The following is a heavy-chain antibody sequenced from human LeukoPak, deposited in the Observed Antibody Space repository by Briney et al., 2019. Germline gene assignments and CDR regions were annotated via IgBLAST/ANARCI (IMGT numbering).Heavy chain of an antibody. J-gene: IGHJ4*02. CDR3: AKVGAWRYFDY. Sequence: GGSLRLSCAASGFTVSSNYMSWVRQAPGKGLEWVSVIYSGGSTYYADSVKGRFTISRDNSKNTLYLQMNSLRAEDTAVYYCAKVGAWRYFDYWGQGTLVTVSS. CDR1: GFTVSSNY. D-gene: IGHD3-16*01. CDR2: IYSGGST. V-gene: IGHV3-53*01.